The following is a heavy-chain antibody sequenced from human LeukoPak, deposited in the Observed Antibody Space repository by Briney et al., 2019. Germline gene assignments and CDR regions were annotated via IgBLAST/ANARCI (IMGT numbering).Heavy chain of an antibody. D-gene: IGHD6-6*01. CDR2: INHSGGT. V-gene: IGHV4-34*01. CDR3: ARGGPLTTRYSSSSASDY. Sequence: ASETLSLTCAVYGGSFSGYYWSWIRQPPGKGLEWIGEINHSGGTNYNPSLKSRVTISVDTSKNQFSLKLSSVTAADTAVYYCARGGPLTTRYSSSSASDYWGQGTLVTVSS. CDR1: GGSFSGYY. J-gene: IGHJ4*02.